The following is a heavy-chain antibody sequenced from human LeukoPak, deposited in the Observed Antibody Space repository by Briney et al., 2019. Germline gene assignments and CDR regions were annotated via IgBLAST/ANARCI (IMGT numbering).Heavy chain of an antibody. D-gene: IGHD1-26*01. CDR1: GYTFTSYY. V-gene: IGHV1-46*01. J-gene: IGHJ4*02. Sequence: ASVKVSCKASGYTFTSYYIHWVRQAPGQGLEWMGIINPSGGGTSYSQKFQDRVTMTRDMSTTTFSMELSSLRSKDTAIYYCARDMPPKVGATTYKSPGYFDYWGQGTLVTVSS. CDR2: INPSGGGT. CDR3: ARDMPPKVGATTYKSPGYFDY.